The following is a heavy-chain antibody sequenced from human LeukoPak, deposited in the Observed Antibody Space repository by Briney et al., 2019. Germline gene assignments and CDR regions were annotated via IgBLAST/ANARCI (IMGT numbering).Heavy chain of an antibody. V-gene: IGHV1-69*06. CDR2: IIPMFGTT. Sequence: SVKVSCKASGGTFTSYSISWVRQAPAQGLEWMGVIIPMFGTTTYAQRFQGRVTITADKSTTTAYMELSSLRSEDTAVYYCARDPGVASEGTVGYFDHWGQGTLVTVSS. D-gene: IGHD2-8*01. CDR3: ARDPGVASEGTVGYFDH. J-gene: IGHJ4*02. CDR1: GGTFTSYS.